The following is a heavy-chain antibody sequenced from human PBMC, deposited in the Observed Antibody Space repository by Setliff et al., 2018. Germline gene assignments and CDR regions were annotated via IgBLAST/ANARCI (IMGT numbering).Heavy chain of an antibody. D-gene: IGHD3-10*01. Sequence: ASETLSLTCTVSGGSISSSSYYWGWIRQPPGKGLEWIGSIYYSGSTYYNPSLKSRVTISVDTSKNQFSLKLSSVTAADTAIYYCARHDARGYYYYMDVWGEGTTVTVSS. V-gene: IGHV4-39*01. J-gene: IGHJ6*03. CDR1: GGSISSSSYY. CDR3: ARHDARGYYYYMDV. CDR2: IYYSGST.